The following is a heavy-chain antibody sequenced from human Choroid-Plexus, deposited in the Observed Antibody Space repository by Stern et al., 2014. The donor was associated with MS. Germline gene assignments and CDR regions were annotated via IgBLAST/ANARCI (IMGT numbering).Heavy chain of an antibody. CDR3: AKDRQYLTYFFDH. J-gene: IGHJ5*02. Sequence: VKLVESGGGVVQPGRPLRLSCVASGFTFGSCAMHWVRQAPGKGLEWVGGVSHDGSYKYYADSVKGRFTISRDNSQNTLYMQMSSLRPEDTAVYYCAKDRQYLTYFFDHWGQGSLVTVSS. CDR1: GFTFGSCA. D-gene: IGHD2/OR15-2a*01. CDR2: VSHDGSYK. V-gene: IGHV3-30*18.